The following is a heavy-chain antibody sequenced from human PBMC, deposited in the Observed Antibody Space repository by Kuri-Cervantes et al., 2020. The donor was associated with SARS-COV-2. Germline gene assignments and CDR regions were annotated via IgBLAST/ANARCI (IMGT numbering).Heavy chain of an antibody. J-gene: IGHJ4*02. V-gene: IGHV4-34*01. Sequence: GSLRLSCAVYGGSFSGYYWSWIRQPPGKGLEWIGSIYHSGSTYYNPSLKSRVTISVDTSKNQFSLKLSSVTAADTAVYYCARGLSSEDYWGQGTLVTVSS. D-gene: IGHD1-26*01. CDR1: GGSFSGYY. CDR2: IYHSGST. CDR3: ARGLSSEDY.